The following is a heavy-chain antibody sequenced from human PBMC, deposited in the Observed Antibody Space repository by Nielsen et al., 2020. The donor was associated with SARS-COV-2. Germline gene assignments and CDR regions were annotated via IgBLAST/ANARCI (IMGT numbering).Heavy chain of an antibody. CDR1: GFTFSSYG. J-gene: IGHJ6*03. V-gene: IGHV3-30*03. D-gene: IGHD6-13*01. CDR3: ATQRYSSSWYDPYYYYYYYMDV. CDR2: ISYDGSNK. Sequence: GESLKISCAASGFTFSSYGMHWVRQAPGKGLEWVAVISYDGSNKYYADSVKGRFTISRDNSKNTLYLQMNSLRAEDTAVYYCATQRYSSSWYDPYYYYYYYMDVWGKGTTVTVSS.